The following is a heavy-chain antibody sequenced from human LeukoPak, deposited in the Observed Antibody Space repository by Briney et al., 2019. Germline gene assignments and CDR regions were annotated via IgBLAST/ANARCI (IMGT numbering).Heavy chain of an antibody. V-gene: IGHV3-21*01. J-gene: IGHJ4*02. CDR1: GFTFSSYS. CDR2: ISSSSSYI. D-gene: IGHD4-17*01. Sequence: KPGGSLRLSCAASGFTFSSYSMNWVRQAPGKGLEWVSSISSSSSYIYYADSVKGRFTISRDNAKNSLYLQMNSLRAEDTAVYYCGRGGSTVTSPGDYWGQGTLVTVSS. CDR3: GRGGSTVTSPGDY.